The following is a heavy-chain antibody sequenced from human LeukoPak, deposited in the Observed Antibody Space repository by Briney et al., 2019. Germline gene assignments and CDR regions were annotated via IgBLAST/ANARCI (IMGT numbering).Heavy chain of an antibody. V-gene: IGHV3-23*01. CDR1: GFTFSNFV. CDR2: IDGGCGST. Sequence: PGGSLRLSCAASGFTFSNFVMSWVRQAPGKGLEWVSYIDGGCGSTNYADSVKGRFTISRDNSKNTLYLQMNSLRAEDTAVYYCAREESSGWKPLDYWGQGTLVTVSS. J-gene: IGHJ4*02. CDR3: AREESSGWKPLDY. D-gene: IGHD6-19*01.